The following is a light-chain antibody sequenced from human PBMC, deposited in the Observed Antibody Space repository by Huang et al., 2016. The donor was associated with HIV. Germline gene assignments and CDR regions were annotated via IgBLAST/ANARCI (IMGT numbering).Light chain of an antibody. CDR3: QQSYSTPLT. Sequence: DIQMTQSPSSLSASVGARVTITCMASQSISSYLNWYKQKPGKAPKLLIYAASSLQSGFPSRCSGSGSGTDFTLTISSLQPEDFATYYCQQSYSTPLTFGGGTKVEIK. V-gene: IGKV1-39*01. CDR2: AAS. CDR1: QSISSY. J-gene: IGKJ4*01.